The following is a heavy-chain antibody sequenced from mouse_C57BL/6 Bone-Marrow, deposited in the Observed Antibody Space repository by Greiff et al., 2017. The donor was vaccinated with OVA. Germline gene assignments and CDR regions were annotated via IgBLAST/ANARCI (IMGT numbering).Heavy chain of an antibody. CDR3: ARSRITTVVEYFDY. CDR2: IYPRSGNT. J-gene: IGHJ2*01. Sequence: VQLKESGAELARPGASVKLSCKASGYTFTSYGISWVKQRTGQGLEWIGEIYPRSGNTYYNEKFKGKATLTADKSSSTAYMELRSLTSEDSAVYFCARSRITTVVEYFDYWGQGTTLTVSS. CDR1: GYTFTSYG. V-gene: IGHV1-81*01. D-gene: IGHD1-1*01.